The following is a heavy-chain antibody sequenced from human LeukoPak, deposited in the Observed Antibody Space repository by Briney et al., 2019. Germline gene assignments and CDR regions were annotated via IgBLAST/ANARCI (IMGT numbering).Heavy chain of an antibody. Sequence: GGSLRLSCAASGFTFSSYWMSWVRQAPGKGLEWVADIKQDGSEKYYVDSVKGRFTISRDNAKNSLYLQMNNLRAEDTALYYCALTPDYYGSGSFDYWGQGTLVTVSS. CDR1: GFTFSSYW. CDR3: ALTPDYYGSGSFDY. CDR2: IKQDGSEK. V-gene: IGHV3-7*01. J-gene: IGHJ4*02. D-gene: IGHD3-10*01.